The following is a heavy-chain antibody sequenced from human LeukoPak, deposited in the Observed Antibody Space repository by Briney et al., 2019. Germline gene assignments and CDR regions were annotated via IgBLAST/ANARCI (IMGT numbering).Heavy chain of an antibody. Sequence: GGSLRLSCAASGFTLSSSAMNWVRQAPGKGLEWVSSINNVGSHIYYAGSVKGRFTISRDNAKNSLYLQMNSLRAEDTAVYYCSRDPTYYLRYGYFDYWGQGALVTVSS. CDR2: INNVGSHI. D-gene: IGHD1-26*01. J-gene: IGHJ4*02. CDR3: SRDPTYYLRYGYFDY. V-gene: IGHV3-21*01. CDR1: GFTLSSSA.